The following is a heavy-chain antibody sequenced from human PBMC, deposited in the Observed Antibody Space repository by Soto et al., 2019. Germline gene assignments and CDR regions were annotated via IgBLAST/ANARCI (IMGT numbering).Heavy chain of an antibody. CDR1: GFTFRTNW. J-gene: IGHJ4*02. CDR3: ARGGGIGTVDY. V-gene: IGHV3-7*05. D-gene: IGHD2-8*02. Sequence: EGHLVESGGTLAQPGGSLRLSCAASGFTFRTNWMSWVRQAPGKGLEWVANINEDGSETYYVDSVKGRFTMSRDNAKNSLFLQMNSLRADDTALYYCARGGGIGTVDYWGQGTLVTVSS. CDR2: INEDGSET.